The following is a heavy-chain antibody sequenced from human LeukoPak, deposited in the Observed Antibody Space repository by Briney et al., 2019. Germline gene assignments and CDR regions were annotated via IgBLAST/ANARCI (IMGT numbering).Heavy chain of an antibody. V-gene: IGHV2-5*02. Sequence: PGPTLVKSTQTLTLTCSVSGFSLSVGGMGVGWIRQPPGKAPEWLAVVYWDGEKRYSPSLQTRLTITADISKNQVVLTMTNMDPVDTATYYCARLIVGAARVFDSWGQGTLVTVSS. CDR3: ARLIVGAARVFDS. CDR1: GFSLSVGGMG. CDR2: VYWDGEK. D-gene: IGHD1-26*01. J-gene: IGHJ4*02.